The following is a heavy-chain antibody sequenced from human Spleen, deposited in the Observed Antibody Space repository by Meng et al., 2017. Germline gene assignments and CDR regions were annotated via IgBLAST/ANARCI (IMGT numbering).Heavy chain of an antibody. J-gene: IGHJ4*02. CDR3: ARGIAVAGYYFDY. CDR1: GFTFSSYS. Sequence: EWQLLESGGGRVKPGGSLRLSCAASGFTFSSYSMNWVRQAPGKGLEWVSSISSSSSYIYYADSVKGRFTISRDNARNSLYLQMNSLRAEDTAVYYCARGIAVAGYYFDYWGQGTLVTVSS. V-gene: IGHV3-21*01. CDR2: ISSSSSYI. D-gene: IGHD6-19*01.